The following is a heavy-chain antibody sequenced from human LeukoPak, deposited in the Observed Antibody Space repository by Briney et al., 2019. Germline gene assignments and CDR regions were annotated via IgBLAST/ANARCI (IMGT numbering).Heavy chain of an antibody. V-gene: IGHV4-34*01. CDR3: ARELRLRNWNDVGHYYYYGMDV. CDR2: INHSGST. J-gene: IGHJ6*02. CDR1: GGSISGYY. Sequence: SETLSLTCTVSGGSISGYYWSWIRQPPGKGLEWIGEINHSGSTNYNPSLKSRVTISVDTSKNQFSLKLSSVTAADTAVYYCARELRLRNWNDVGHYYYYGMDVWGQGTTVTVSS. D-gene: IGHD1-20*01.